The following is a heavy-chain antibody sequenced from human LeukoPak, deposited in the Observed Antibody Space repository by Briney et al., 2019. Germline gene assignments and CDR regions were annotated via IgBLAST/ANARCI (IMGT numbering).Heavy chain of an antibody. J-gene: IGHJ4*02. CDR1: GGSISSYY. V-gene: IGHV4-59*08. D-gene: IGHD3-22*01. CDR3: ARTISYDSSGCYQFDY. CDR2: IYYSGNT. Sequence: SETLSLTCTVSGGSISSYYWSWIRQPPGKGLEWIGYIYYSGNTNHNPSLKSRVTISVDTSKSQFSLRLSSVTAADTAVYYCARTISYDSSGCYQFDYWGQGTLVTVSS.